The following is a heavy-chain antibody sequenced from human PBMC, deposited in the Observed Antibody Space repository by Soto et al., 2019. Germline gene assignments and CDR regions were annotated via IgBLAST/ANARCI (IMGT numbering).Heavy chain of an antibody. CDR3: ARDTYYYDSSGYYTLWY. Sequence: SLRLSCTASGFTFSSYGIHWVRQAPGKGLEWVAVIWYDGSNKYYADSVKGRFTISRDNSKNTLYLQRSSLRAEDTAVYYCARDTYYYDSSGYYTLWYWGQGTLVTVSS. V-gene: IGHV3-33*01. CDR2: IWYDGSNK. CDR1: GFTFSSYG. J-gene: IGHJ4*02. D-gene: IGHD3-22*01.